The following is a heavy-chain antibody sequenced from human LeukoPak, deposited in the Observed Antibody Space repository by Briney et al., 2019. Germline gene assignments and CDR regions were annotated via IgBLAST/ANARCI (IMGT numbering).Heavy chain of an antibody. V-gene: IGHV4-39*01. CDR2: IYYSGST. CDR3: ASGSGDTVEVNFDY. Sequence: SETLSLTCTVSGGSISGSSYYWGWIRQPPGEGLEWIGSIYYSGSTYYNPSLKSRVTISVDTSKNQFSLKLSSVTAADTAVYYCASGSGDTVEVNFDYWGQGTLVTVSS. CDR1: GGSISGSSYY. J-gene: IGHJ4*02. D-gene: IGHD4-23*01.